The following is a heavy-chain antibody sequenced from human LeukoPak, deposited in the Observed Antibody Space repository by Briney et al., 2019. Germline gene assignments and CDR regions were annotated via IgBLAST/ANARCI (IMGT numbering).Heavy chain of an antibody. CDR3: ARSRTASGVVIMGAFDI. D-gene: IGHD3-3*01. CDR2: IRKDGAEK. V-gene: IGHV3-7*01. Sequence: GGSLRLSCAASGFTFSSHWMSWVRQAPGKGLEWVANIRKDGAEKNYVDSVKGRFTISRDNAKDSLYLEVNSLRAEDTAVYYCARSRTASGVVIMGAFDIWGQGTMLTVPS. CDR1: GFTFSSHW. J-gene: IGHJ3*02.